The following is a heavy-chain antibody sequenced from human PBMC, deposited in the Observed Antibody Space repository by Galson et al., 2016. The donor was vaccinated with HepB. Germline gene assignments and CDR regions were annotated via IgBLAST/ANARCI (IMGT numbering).Heavy chain of an antibody. V-gene: IGHV3-33*08. CDR1: DFTFSGYG. CDR2: IWFDGSKQ. Sequence: SLRLSCATFDFTFSGYGMHWVRQAPGKGLEWVALIWFDGSKQYYSAYVKGRFTIARDNSRNTLYLQMNSLRAEDTAVYYCARSASYYDSNGYYRDPFDFWGPGTLVTVSS. CDR3: ARSASYYDSNGYYRDPFDF. J-gene: IGHJ4*02. D-gene: IGHD3-22*01.